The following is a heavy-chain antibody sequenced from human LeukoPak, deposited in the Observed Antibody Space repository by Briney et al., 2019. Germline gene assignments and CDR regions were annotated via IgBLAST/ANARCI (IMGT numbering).Heavy chain of an antibody. CDR2: ISSSGSYI. J-gene: IGHJ6*03. CDR3: ARGSYDYGDYVPYYYYYMDV. CDR1: GFTFSSYS. D-gene: IGHD4-17*01. V-gene: IGHV3-21*01. Sequence: GGSLRLSCAASGFTFSSYSMNWVRQAPGKGLEWVSTISSSGSYIYYADSVKGRFTISRDNAKNSLYLQMNSLRAEDTAVYYCARGSYDYGDYVPYYYYYMDVWGKGITVTVSS.